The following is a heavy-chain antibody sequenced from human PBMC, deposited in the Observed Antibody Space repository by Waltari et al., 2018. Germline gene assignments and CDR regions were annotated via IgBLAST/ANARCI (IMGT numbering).Heavy chain of an antibody. V-gene: IGHV3-21*01. D-gene: IGHD2-8*01. CDR2: ISSSSSYI. J-gene: IGHJ3*02. CDR1: GFTFSSSS. Sequence: EVQLVESGGGLVKPGGSLRLSCAASGFTFSSSSMNWVRQAPGKGLEWVSSISSSSSYIYYADSVKGRFTISRDNAKNSLYLQMNSLRAEDTAVYYCARIRMDVGAFDIWGQGTMVTVSS. CDR3: ARIRMDVGAFDI.